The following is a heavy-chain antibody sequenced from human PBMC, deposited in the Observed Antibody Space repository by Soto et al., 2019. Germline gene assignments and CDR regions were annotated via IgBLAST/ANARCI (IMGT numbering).Heavy chain of an antibody. D-gene: IGHD3-10*01. Sequence: GGSLRLSCAASGFTFDDYAMHWVRQAPGKGLEWVSGISWNSGNIGYADSVKGRFTISRDNAKNSLYLQMNSLRAEDTALYYCAKDVLWFGEYPYYMDVWGKGTTVTVSS. CDR1: GFTFDDYA. V-gene: IGHV3-9*01. CDR2: ISWNSGNI. J-gene: IGHJ6*03. CDR3: AKDVLWFGEYPYYMDV.